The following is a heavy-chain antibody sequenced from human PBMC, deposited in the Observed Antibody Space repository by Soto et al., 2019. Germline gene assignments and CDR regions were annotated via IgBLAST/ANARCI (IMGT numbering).Heavy chain of an antibody. CDR2: INAGNGNT. Sequence: ASVKVSCKASGYTSSTYAMNWVRQAPGQRLEWMGWINAGNGNTKYSQKFQGRVTITRDTSATTAYMELSSLRSEDTAVYYCARGVSTVTPNWFDPWGQGTLVTVSS. CDR1: GYTSSTYA. J-gene: IGHJ5*02. CDR3: ARGVSTVTPNWFDP. D-gene: IGHD4-17*01. V-gene: IGHV1-3*01.